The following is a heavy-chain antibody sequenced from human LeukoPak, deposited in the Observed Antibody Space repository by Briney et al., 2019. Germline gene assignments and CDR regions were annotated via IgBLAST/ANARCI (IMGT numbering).Heavy chain of an antibody. CDR3: ANRGDSSSWTDYYYYGMDV. Sequence: GGSLRLSCAASGFTFSSYAMSWVRQAPGKGLEWVSAISGSGGSTYYADSVKGRFTISRDNSKNTLYLHMNSLRAEDTAVYYCANRGDSSSWTDYYYYGMDVWGQGTTVTVSS. D-gene: IGHD6-13*01. V-gene: IGHV3-23*01. CDR1: GFTFSSYA. CDR2: ISGSGGST. J-gene: IGHJ6*02.